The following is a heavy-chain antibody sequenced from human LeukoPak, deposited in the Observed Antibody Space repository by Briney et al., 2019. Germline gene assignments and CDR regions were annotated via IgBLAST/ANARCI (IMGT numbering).Heavy chain of an antibody. V-gene: IGHV3-23*01. J-gene: IGHJ6*02. CDR3: AKTSIRWELPYYYYYGMDV. CDR1: GCTFSSYA. D-gene: IGHD1-26*01. Sequence: PGGSLRLSCAASGCTFSSYAMSWVRQAPGKGLEWVSAISGSGGSTYYADSVKGRFTISRDNSKNTLYLQMNSLRAEDTAVYYCAKTSIRWELPYYYYYGMDVWGQGTTVTVSS. CDR2: ISGSGGST.